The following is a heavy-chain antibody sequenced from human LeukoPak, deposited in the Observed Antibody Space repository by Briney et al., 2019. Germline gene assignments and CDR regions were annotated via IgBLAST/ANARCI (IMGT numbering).Heavy chain of an antibody. CDR2: IIPMINTP. CDR3: AIFQGTYGDNDNDF. J-gene: IGHJ4*02. Sequence: SVKVSCKASGYTFTGYHMHWVRQAPGQGLEWMGGIIPMINTPKYAQRFQGRVSITADESTSTGYMEVSSLRSEDTAVYYCAIFQGTYGDNDNDFWGQGTLVTVSS. CDR1: GYTFTGYH. D-gene: IGHD4-17*01. V-gene: IGHV1-69*13.